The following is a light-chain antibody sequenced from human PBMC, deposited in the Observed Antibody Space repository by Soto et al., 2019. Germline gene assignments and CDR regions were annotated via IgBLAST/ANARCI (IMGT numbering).Light chain of an antibody. Sequence: DIQMTQSPSTLSASVGDRVTITCRASQRVGSWLAWYQQKQGKAPKLQIYKASSLESGVPSRFSGSESGTEFSLTISSLQPDDFASYHCQQYGSSSPWTFGQGTKVEI. CDR2: KAS. V-gene: IGKV1-5*03. CDR1: QRVGSW. J-gene: IGKJ1*01. CDR3: QQYGSSSPWT.